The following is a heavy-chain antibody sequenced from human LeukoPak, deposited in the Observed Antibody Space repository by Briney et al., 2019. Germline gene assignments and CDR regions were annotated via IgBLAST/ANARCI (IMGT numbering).Heavy chain of an antibody. V-gene: IGHV3-74*01. CDR3: ARDGWVDY. D-gene: IGHD1-26*01. Sequence: GGSLRLSCAASGFTFDDYAMHWVRQAPGKGLVWVARINGDGISTTYADSVKGRFTISRDNARNTVYLQMISLRGEDTAVYYCARDGWVDYWGQGTLVTVSS. CDR2: INGDGIST. CDR1: GFTFDDYA. J-gene: IGHJ4*02.